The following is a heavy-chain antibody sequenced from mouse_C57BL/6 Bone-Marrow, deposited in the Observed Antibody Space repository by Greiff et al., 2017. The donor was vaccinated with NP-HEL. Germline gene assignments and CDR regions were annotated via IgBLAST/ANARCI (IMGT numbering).Heavy chain of an antibody. CDR2: IDPSDSYT. CDR3: ARPRYYGSSPYAMDY. CDR1: GYTFTSYW. Sequence: QVQLQQPGAELVKPGASVKLSCKASGYTFTSYWMQWVKQRPGQGLEWIGEIDPSDSYTNYNQKFKGKATLTVGTSSSTAYMQLSSLTSEDSAVYYCARPRYYGSSPYAMDYWGQGTSVTVSS. D-gene: IGHD1-1*01. V-gene: IGHV1-50*01. J-gene: IGHJ4*01.